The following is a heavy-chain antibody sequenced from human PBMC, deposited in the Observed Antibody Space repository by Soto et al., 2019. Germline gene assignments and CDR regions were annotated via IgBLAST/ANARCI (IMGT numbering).Heavy chain of an antibody. V-gene: IGHV4-34*01. D-gene: IGHD3-16*02. CDR1: GGSFSGYY. J-gene: IGHJ4*02. CDR2: INHSGST. Sequence: QVQLQQWGAGLLKPSETLSLTCAVYGGSFSGYYWSWIRQPPGKGLEWIGEINHSGSTNYNPSLKSRVTISVDTSKNQFSLKLSSVTAADTAVYYCARGTRREGSYLYWGQGTLVTVSS. CDR3: ARGTRREGSYLY.